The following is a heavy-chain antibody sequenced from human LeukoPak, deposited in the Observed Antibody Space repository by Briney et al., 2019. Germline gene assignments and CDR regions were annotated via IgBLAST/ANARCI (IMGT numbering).Heavy chain of an antibody. CDR2: TYFRSKWYN. Sequence: SQTLSLTCAVSGDSVSSDNATWNWIRQSPTRGLEWLGRTYFRSKWYNDFAASVRGRITINADTSKNQFSLQLNSVTPEDTAVYYCVRQREQVMLYYYFDLWGRGTLVTVSS. CDR3: VRQREQVMLYYYFDL. V-gene: IGHV6-1*01. J-gene: IGHJ2*01. CDR1: GDSVSSDNAT. D-gene: IGHD1-26*01.